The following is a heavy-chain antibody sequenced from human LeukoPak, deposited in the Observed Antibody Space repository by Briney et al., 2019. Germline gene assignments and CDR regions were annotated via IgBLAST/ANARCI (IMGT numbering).Heavy chain of an antibody. V-gene: IGHV1-2*02. CDR2: INPNSGGT. J-gene: IGHJ5*02. CDR3: ASGIAAAGTIGNWFDH. Sequence: ASVKVSCKASGYTFTGYYMHWVRQAPGQGREWRGWINPNSGGTNYAQKFQGRVTMTRDTSISTAYMELSRLRSDDTAVYYCASGIAAAGTIGNWFDHWGQGTLVTVSS. CDR1: GYTFTGYY. D-gene: IGHD6-13*01.